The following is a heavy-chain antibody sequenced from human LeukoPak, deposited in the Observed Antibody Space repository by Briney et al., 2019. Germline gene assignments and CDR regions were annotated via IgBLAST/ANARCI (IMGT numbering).Heavy chain of an antibody. CDR2: IYHSGST. Sequence: SQTLSLTCTVSGGSISSGGYYWSWIRQPPGKGLEWIGYIYHSGSTYYNPSLKSRVTISVDRSKNQFSLKLSSVTAADTAVYYCARGAIAVAGTTSGDYYYGMDVWGQGTTVTVSS. CDR3: ARGAIAVAGTTSGDYYYGMDV. J-gene: IGHJ6*02. D-gene: IGHD6-19*01. V-gene: IGHV4-30-2*01. CDR1: GGSISSGGYY.